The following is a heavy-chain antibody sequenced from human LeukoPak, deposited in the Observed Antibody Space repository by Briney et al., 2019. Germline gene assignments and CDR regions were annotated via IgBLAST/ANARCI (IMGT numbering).Heavy chain of an antibody. V-gene: IGHV4-38-2*02. CDR2: NYHSGST. CDR3: ARDRGRYGGNAFDI. J-gene: IGHJ3*02. D-gene: IGHD4-23*01. Sequence: PSGTLSLTCPVSGYSISSGYFWGWIRPPPAKGLGGIEINYHSGSTYYKPSLKRRVTISVDTSKNQFSLKLSSVTAAGTAGYYCARDRGRYGGNAFDIWGQGTMVTVSS. CDR1: GYSISSGYF.